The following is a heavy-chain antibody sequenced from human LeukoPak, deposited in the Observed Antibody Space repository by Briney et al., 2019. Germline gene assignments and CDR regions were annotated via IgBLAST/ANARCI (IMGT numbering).Heavy chain of an antibody. V-gene: IGHV4-34*01. D-gene: IGHD3-10*01. Sequence: SETLSLTCAVYGGSFSDYYWSWIRQPPGKGLEWIGEINHSGNTNYNASLKSRATISVDTSRTQFSLKLSSVTAADTAVYYCARVKSYYGSGSYCFDYWGQGTLVTVSS. CDR3: ARVKSYYGSGSYCFDY. CDR2: INHSGNT. J-gene: IGHJ4*02. CDR1: GGSFSDYY.